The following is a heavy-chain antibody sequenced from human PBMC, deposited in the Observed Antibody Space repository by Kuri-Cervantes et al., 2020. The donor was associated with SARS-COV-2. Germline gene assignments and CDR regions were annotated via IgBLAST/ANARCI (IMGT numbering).Heavy chain of an antibody. V-gene: IGHV3-21*01. J-gene: IGHJ4*02. CDR2: ISSSSSYI. D-gene: IGHD7-27*01. CDR3: ARDLRLGKSLDY. CDR1: GYTLTELS. Sequence: SCKVSGYTLTELSMHWVRQAPGKGLEWVSSISSSSSYIYYADSVKGRFTISRDNAKNSLYLQMSSLRAEDTAVYYCARDLRLGKSLDYWGQGTLVTVSS.